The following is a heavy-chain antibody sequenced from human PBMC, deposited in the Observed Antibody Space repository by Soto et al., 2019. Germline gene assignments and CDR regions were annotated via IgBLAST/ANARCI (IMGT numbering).Heavy chain of an antibody. Sequence: QVQLVESGGGVVQPGRSLRLSCAASGFTFSSYGMHWVRQAPGKGLEWVAVISYDGSNKYYADSVKGRFTISRDNSKNTLYLQMNSLRAEDTAVYYCAKDRDCGGDCYSHYYYYGMYVWGQRTTVTVSS. CDR1: GFTFSSYG. J-gene: IGHJ6*02. D-gene: IGHD2-21*02. CDR3: AKDRDCGGDCYSHYYYYGMYV. V-gene: IGHV3-30*18. CDR2: ISYDGSNK.